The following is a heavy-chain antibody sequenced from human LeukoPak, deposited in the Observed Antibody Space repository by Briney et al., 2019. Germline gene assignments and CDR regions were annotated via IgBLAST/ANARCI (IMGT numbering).Heavy chain of an antibody. Sequence: KSSETLSLTCTVSGGSISSSSYYWGWIRQPPGKGLEWIGSIYYSGSTYYNPSLKSRVTISVDTSKNQFSLKLSSVTAADTAVYYCARGGLGYCSSTSCHTGAFDIWGQGTMVTVSS. V-gene: IGHV4-39*07. CDR3: ARGGLGYCSSTSCHTGAFDI. D-gene: IGHD2-2*01. J-gene: IGHJ3*02. CDR1: GGSISSSSYY. CDR2: IYYSGST.